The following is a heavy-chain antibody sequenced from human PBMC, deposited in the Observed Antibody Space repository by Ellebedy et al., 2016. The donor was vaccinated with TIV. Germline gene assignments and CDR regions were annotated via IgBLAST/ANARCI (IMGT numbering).Heavy chain of an antibody. CDR1: GLTFSSYT. CDR3: GRGTVGATLIDY. D-gene: IGHD1-26*01. CDR2: ISSSSTYI. J-gene: IGHJ4*02. V-gene: IGHV3-21*04. Sequence: PGGSLRLSCAASGLTFSSYTMNWVRQAPGKGLEWVSSISSSSTYIYYADSVKGRFTISRDNAKNSMYLQMNSLTTEDTDLYYCGRGTVGATLIDYWGQGTLVTVSS.